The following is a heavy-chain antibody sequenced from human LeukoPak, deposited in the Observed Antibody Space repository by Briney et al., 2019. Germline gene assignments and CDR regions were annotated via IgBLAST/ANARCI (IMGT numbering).Heavy chain of an antibody. CDR1: GFTFSSYA. CDR2: ISGSGGST. V-gene: IGHV3-23*01. J-gene: IGHJ6*03. CDR3: AKDPQEYYYYYYYMDV. Sequence: PGGSLRLSCAASGFTFSSYAMSWVRQAPGKGLEWVSAISGSGGSTYYADSVKGRFTISRDNSKNTLYLQMNSLRAEDTAVYYCAKDPQEYYYYYYYMDVWGKGTTVTVSS.